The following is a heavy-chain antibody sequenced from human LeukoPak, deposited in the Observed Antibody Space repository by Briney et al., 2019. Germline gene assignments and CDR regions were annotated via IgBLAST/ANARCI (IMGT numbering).Heavy chain of an antibody. V-gene: IGHV4-39*01. Sequence: SETLSLTCTVSDASISSSYFYWSWIRQPPRKGLEWIGNVFHSGSTHYSPSLKGRVTISVDTSRKQFSLRLSAATAADTVVYCCARQRGGSWVNDYWGQGTLVTVSS. D-gene: IGHD1-26*01. CDR1: DASISSSYFY. J-gene: IGHJ4*02. CDR2: VFHSGST. CDR3: ARQRGGSWVNDY.